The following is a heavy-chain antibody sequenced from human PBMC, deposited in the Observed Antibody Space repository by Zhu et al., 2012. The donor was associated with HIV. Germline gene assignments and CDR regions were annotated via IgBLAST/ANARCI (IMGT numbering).Heavy chain of an antibody. D-gene: IGHD4-23*01. CDR2: IYNSGNT. J-gene: IGHJ3*02. CDR3: ARGLTVVTPASDAFDI. CDR1: RASISTYY. V-gene: IGHV4-59*01. Sequence: VQLQESGPGLVKPSETLSLTCTVSRASISTYYWNWIRQPPGKGLEWIGFIYNSGNTNYSPSLKSRVSISVDTSKNQFSLNLTSVTTADTAVYYCARGLTVVTPASDAFDIWGQGTMVTVSS.